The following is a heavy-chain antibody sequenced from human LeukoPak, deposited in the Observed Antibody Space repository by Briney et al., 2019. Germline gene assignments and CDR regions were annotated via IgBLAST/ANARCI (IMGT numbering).Heavy chain of an antibody. J-gene: IGHJ4*02. D-gene: IGHD5-18*01. CDR3: ARDAWIQLCFDY. CDR2: IIPIFGTA. CDR1: GGTFSSYA. Sequence: ASVKVSCKASGGTFSSYAISWVRQAPGQGLEWMGGIIPIFGTANYAQKFQGRVTITADESTSTACMELSSLRSEDTAVYYCARDAWIQLCFDYWGQGTLVTVSS. V-gene: IGHV1-69*13.